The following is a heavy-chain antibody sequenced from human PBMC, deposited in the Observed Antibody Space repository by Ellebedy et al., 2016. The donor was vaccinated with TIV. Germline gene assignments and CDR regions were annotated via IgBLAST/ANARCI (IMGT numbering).Heavy chain of an antibody. V-gene: IGHV4-38-2*02. CDR1: GYSISSGYY. CDR3: ARVRVGASDY. D-gene: IGHD1-26*01. J-gene: IGHJ4*02. CDR2: IYHSGST. Sequence: SETLSLTCTVSGYSISSGYYWGWIRQPPGQGLEWIGSIYHSGSTYYNPSLKSRVTISVDTSKNQFSLKLSSVTAADTAVYYCARVRVGASDYWGQGTLVTVSS.